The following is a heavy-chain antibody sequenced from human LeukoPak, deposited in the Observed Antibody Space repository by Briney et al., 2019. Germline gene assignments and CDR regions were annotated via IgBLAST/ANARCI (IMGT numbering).Heavy chain of an antibody. J-gene: IGHJ5*02. CDR3: ARLQWELPPDNWFDP. CDR1: GYSISSGYY. D-gene: IGHD1-26*01. V-gene: IGHV4-38-2*02. Sequence: SETLSLTCTVSGYSISSGYYWGWIRQPPGKGLEWIGSIYTSESTNYNPSLKSRVTMSVDTSKNQFSLKLSSVTAADTAVYYCARLQWELPPDNWFDPWGQGTLVTVSS. CDR2: IYTSEST.